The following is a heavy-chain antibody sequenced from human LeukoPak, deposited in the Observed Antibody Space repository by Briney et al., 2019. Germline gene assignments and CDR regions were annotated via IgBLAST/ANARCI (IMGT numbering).Heavy chain of an antibody. CDR2: IWYDGSNK. CDR3: ARDYYDSSGYFDY. CDR1: GFTFSSYG. V-gene: IGHV3-33*01. Sequence: GGSLRLSCAASGFTFSSYGMHWVRQAPGKGLEWVAVIWYDGSNKYYADSVKGRFTISRDNSKNTLYLQMNSLRAEDTAVYYCARDYYDSSGYFDYRGQGTLVTVSS. J-gene: IGHJ4*02. D-gene: IGHD3-22*01.